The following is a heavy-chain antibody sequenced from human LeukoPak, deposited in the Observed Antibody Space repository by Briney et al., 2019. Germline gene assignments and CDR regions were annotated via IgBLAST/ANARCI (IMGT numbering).Heavy chain of an antibody. Sequence: GGSLRLSCAASGFTFDDYGMSWVRQAPGKGLEWVSGINWNGGSTGYADSVKGRFTISRDNAKNSLYLQMNSLRAEDTALYYCARRRCSSTSCTEGYYFNYWGQGTLVTVSS. J-gene: IGHJ4*02. CDR1: GFTFDDYG. CDR3: ARRRCSSTSCTEGYYFNY. D-gene: IGHD2-2*01. CDR2: INWNGGST. V-gene: IGHV3-20*04.